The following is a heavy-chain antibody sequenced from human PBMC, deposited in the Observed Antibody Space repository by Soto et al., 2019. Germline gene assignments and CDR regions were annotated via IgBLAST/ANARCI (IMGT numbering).Heavy chain of an antibody. CDR1: GYTFTSYG. D-gene: IGHD7-27*01. CDR3: ARAISLIKLGIIAHAFDI. J-gene: IGHJ3*02. Sequence: ASVKVSCKASGYTFTSYGISWVRQAPGQGLEWMGWISAYNGNTNYAQKLQGRVTMTTDTSTSTAYMELRSLRSDDTAVYYCARAISLIKLGIIAHAFDIWGQGTMVTVSS. V-gene: IGHV1-18*01. CDR2: ISAYNGNT.